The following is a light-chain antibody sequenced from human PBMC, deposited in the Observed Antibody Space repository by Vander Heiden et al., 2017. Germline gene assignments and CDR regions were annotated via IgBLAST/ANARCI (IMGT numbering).Light chain of an antibody. CDR1: SRHVAAYNY. J-gene: IGLJ1*01. CDR3: SSYTTTSPYV. V-gene: IGLV2-14*01. CDR2: DVN. Sequence: QSVLTQPASVSGSPGQSLPISCSGTSRHVAAYNYVSGYQQRPGKAPKLMIYDVNNRPSGVSNRFSGSKSGNTAALTISVLQADDEADYYCSSYTTTSPYVFGTGTKVTVL.